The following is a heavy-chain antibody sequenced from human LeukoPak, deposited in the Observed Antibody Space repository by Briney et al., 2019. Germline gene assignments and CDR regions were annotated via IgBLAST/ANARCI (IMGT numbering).Heavy chain of an antibody. CDR2: IISIFGTA. D-gene: IGHD5-24*01. Sequence: SVTVSCKASGGTFSSYAISWVRQAPGQGLEWMGGIISIFGTANYAQKFQGRVTNSTDEYTSTAYMELSSLRSEDTAVYYCASLEMATISYFDYWGQGTLVTVSS. CDR1: GGTFSSYA. V-gene: IGHV1-69*05. CDR3: ASLEMATISYFDY. J-gene: IGHJ4*02.